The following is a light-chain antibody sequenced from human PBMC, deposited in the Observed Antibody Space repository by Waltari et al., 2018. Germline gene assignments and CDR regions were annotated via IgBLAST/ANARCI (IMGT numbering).Light chain of an antibody. Sequence: QLVLTQSPSASASLGASVKLTCTLNSGHSTNVIAWLQKRPEKGPRYLMKVYSDGSHSKGDEIPDRFSGSSSGAERYLTISSLQSEDEADYYCQTGGHGTWVFGGGTKLTVL. J-gene: IGLJ3*02. CDR3: QTGGHGTWV. V-gene: IGLV4-69*01. CDR1: SGHSTNV. CDR2: VYSDGSH.